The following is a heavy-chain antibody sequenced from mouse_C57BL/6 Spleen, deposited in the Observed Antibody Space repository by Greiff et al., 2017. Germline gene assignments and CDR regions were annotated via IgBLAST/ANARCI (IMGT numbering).Heavy chain of an antibody. Sequence: QVQLQQPGTELVKPGASVTLSCKASGYTFTSYWMHWVKQRPGQGLEWIGNINPSNGGTNYNEKFKSKATLTVDKSSSTAYRQLSSLTSEDSAVYYCARVEGDYEGAWFAYWGQGTLVTVAA. J-gene: IGHJ3*01. CDR1: GYTFTSYW. D-gene: IGHD2-4*01. V-gene: IGHV1-53*01. CDR3: ARVEGDYEGAWFAY. CDR2: INPSNGGT.